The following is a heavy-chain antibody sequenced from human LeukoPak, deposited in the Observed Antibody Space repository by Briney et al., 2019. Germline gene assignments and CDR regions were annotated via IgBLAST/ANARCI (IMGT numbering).Heavy chain of an antibody. CDR1: GFTFSTYA. V-gene: IGHV3-23*01. Sequence: GGSLRLSCAASGFTFSTYAMGWVRQAPGKGLEWVSAISGSGGTTYYADSVKGRFTISRDNSKNTLYLQMNSLRAEDTAVYYCAKERGGGYEPFDYWGQGTLVTVSS. CDR2: ISGSGGTT. CDR3: AKERGGGYEPFDY. J-gene: IGHJ4*02. D-gene: IGHD5-12*01.